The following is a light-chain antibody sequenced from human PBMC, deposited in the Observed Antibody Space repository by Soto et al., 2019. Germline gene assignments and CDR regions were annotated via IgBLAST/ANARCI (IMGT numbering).Light chain of an antibody. CDR2: GAS. CDR3: QQLNGSPWT. Sequence: IQLTQSPSSLSASVGDRVTITCRASPAIASFLAWYQQKPGTAPKLLIYGASTLQSGVPSRFSRSRSGTDYTLTIASLQPEDFATYYCQQLNGSPWTFGQGTKVEIK. J-gene: IGKJ1*01. V-gene: IGKV1-9*01. CDR1: PAIASF.